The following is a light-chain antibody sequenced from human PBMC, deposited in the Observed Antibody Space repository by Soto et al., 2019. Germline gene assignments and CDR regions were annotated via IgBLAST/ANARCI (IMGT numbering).Light chain of an antibody. J-gene: IGKJ4*01. CDR2: GAS. Sequence: EIVMTQSPATLSVSPGERATLSCRASQSVSSNLAWYQQKPGQAPRLFIYGASTRATGIPARFSGSGSGTAFTLTLSSLQSEDFAVYYCQQYNKWPLTFGGGTKVEIK. V-gene: IGKV3-15*01. CDR3: QQYNKWPLT. CDR1: QSVSSN.